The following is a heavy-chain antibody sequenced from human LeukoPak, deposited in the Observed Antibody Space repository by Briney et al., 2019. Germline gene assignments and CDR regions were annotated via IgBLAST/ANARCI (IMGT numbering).Heavy chain of an antibody. CDR2: ISGSGGST. Sequence: GGSLRLSCAASGFTFNSYAMSWVRQAPGKGLEWVSAISGSGGSTYYADSVKGRFTISRDNSKNTLYLQMNSLRAEDTAVYYCAKDRGVYYGSGIGYYFDYWAREPWSPSPQ. CDR1: GFTFNSYA. D-gene: IGHD3-10*01. V-gene: IGHV3-23*01. J-gene: IGHJ4*02. CDR3: AKDRGVYYGSGIGYYFDY.